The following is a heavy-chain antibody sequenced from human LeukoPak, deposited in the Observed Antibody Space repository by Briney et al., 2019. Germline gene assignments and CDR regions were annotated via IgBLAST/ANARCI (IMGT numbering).Heavy chain of an antibody. CDR1: GFTFSSYW. D-gene: IGHD6-13*01. J-gene: IGHJ4*02. CDR2: INSDGSST. V-gene: IGHV3-74*01. CDR3: AKSKSSVWYTTLDY. Sequence: GGSLRLSCAASGFTFSSYWMHWVRQAPGKGLVWVSRINSDGSSTSYADSVKGRFTISRDNAKNTLYLQMNSLRPEDMAFYYCAKSKSSVWYTTLDYWGQGALVTVSS.